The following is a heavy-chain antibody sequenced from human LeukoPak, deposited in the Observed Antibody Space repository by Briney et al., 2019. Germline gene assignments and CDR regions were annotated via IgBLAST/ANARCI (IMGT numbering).Heavy chain of an antibody. J-gene: IGHJ4*02. CDR2: IWYDGSNK. V-gene: IGHV3-33*01. CDR3: AREEDRSSSSGLVFDY. CDR1: GFTFSSYG. Sequence: PGRSLRLSCAASGFTFSSYGMHWVRQAPGKGLEGVAFIWYDGSNKYYADSVKGRFTISRDNSKNTLYLQMNSLRAEDTAVYYCAREEDRSSSSGLVFDYWGQGTLVTVSS. D-gene: IGHD6-6*01.